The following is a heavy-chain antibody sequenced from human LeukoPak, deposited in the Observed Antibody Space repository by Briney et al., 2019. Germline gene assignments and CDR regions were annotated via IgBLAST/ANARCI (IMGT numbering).Heavy chain of an antibody. Sequence: SGPTLVNPTQTLTLTCTFSGFSLSTSGMCGSWIRQPPGKALEWLASIDWDDDKYYSTSLKTRLTISKDPSTNQVVLTMTTMDPVDTATYYCARIHWDYYDSGAVFDYWGQGTLVTVSS. J-gene: IGHJ4*02. D-gene: IGHD3-22*01. CDR2: IDWDDDK. CDR3: ARIHWDYYDSGAVFDY. V-gene: IGHV2-70*11. CDR1: GFSLSTSGMC.